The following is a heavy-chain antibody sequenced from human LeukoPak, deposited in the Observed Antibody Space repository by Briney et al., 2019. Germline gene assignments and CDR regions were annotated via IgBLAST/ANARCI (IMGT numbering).Heavy chain of an antibody. D-gene: IGHD3-10*01. V-gene: IGHV3-7*04. CDR1: GXTFSSYW. CDR2: IKQDGSEK. Sequence: PGGSLRLSCTASGXTFSSYWMSWVRQAPGKGLEWVANIKQDGSEKYYVDSVKGRFTISRDNAKNSLYLQMNSLRAEDTAVYYCARDLIYGSGSGNDYWGQGTLVTVSS. CDR3: ARDLIYGSGSGNDY. J-gene: IGHJ4*02.